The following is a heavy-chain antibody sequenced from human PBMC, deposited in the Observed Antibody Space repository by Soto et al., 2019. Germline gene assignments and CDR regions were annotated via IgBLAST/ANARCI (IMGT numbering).Heavy chain of an antibody. V-gene: IGHV4-4*02. CDR2: IYHSGST. D-gene: IGHD6-13*01. Sequence: QVQLQESGPGLVKPSGTLSLTCAVSCGSISSSNWWSWVRQPPGKGLELIGAIYHSGSTNYNPSLMSRVTISVDKSKTQFSLKLSSVTAADTAVYYCERGTAVAGDAFDIWGQGTMVTVSS. CDR1: CGSISSSNW. J-gene: IGHJ3*02. CDR3: ERGTAVAGDAFDI.